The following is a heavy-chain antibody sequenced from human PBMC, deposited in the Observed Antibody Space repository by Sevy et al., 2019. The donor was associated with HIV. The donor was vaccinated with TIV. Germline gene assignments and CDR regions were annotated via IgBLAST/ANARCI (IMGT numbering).Heavy chain of an antibody. J-gene: IGHJ6*02. CDR2: ISCSGSTI. CDR3: AGKVGTYYYYYGMHV. Sequence: GGSLRLSCAASGFTFSDYYMSWIRQAPGKGLEWVSYISCSGSTIYYADSVKGRFTISRDNAKNSLYLQMNSLRAEDTAVYYCAGKVGTYYYYYGMHVWGQGTTVTVSS. D-gene: IGHD3-10*01. V-gene: IGHV3-11*01. CDR1: GFTFSDYY.